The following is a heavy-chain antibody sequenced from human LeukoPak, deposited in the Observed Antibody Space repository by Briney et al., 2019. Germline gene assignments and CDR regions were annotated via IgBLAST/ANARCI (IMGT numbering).Heavy chain of an antibody. CDR3: ARAVYSSGYYAPYYYYGMDV. CDR2: INSDGSST. Sequence: PGGSLRLSCAASGFTFSGYWMHWVRQAPGKGLVWVSRINSDGSSTSYADSVKGRFTISRDNAKNTLYLQMNSLRAEDTAVYYCARAVYSSGYYAPYYYYGMDVWGQGTTVTVSS. V-gene: IGHV3-74*01. D-gene: IGHD3-22*01. CDR1: GFTFSGYW. J-gene: IGHJ6*02.